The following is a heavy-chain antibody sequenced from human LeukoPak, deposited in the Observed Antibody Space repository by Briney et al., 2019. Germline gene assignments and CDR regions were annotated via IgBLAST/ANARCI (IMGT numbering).Heavy chain of an antibody. CDR2: IYSGGGST. D-gene: IGHD5-12*01. V-gene: IGHV3-66*01. CDR3: ARDGGGLSGPIDY. Sequence: GGSLRLSCAASGLTVTSNYMSWVRQAPGKGLEWVSIIYSGGGSTHYADSVKGRFTISRDNSKNALYLQMNSLRAEDTAVHYCARDGGGLSGPIDYWGQGTLVTVSS. CDR1: GLTVTSNY. J-gene: IGHJ4*02.